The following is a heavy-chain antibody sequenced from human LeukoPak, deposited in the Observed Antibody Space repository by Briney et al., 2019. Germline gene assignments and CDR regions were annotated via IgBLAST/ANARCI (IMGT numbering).Heavy chain of an antibody. CDR1: GSAFSSYS. D-gene: IGHD3-22*01. Sequence: GGSLRLSCAASGSAFSSYSMNWVRQAPGKGLEWVSYISYSGNGIYYADSVKGRFTISRDNAKNSLFLQMNSLRAEDTAVYYCVKDSGYYDTSGKGWFDFWGQGTLVTVSS. V-gene: IGHV3-48*04. J-gene: IGHJ5*01. CDR3: VKDSGYYDTSGKGWFDF. CDR2: ISYSGNGI.